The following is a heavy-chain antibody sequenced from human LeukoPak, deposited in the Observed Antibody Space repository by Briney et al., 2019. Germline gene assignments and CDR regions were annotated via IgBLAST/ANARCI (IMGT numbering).Heavy chain of an antibody. J-gene: IGHJ6*03. CDR3: ARGGSPIYYYYMDV. Sequence: ASVTVSCKASGYTFTVYFMHWVRQAPGQGLEWMVWINPNSGGTNFAQKFQGRVTMARDTSISTAYMELSRLRSDDTAVYYCARGGSPIYYYYMDVWGKGTTVTISS. V-gene: IGHV1-2*02. CDR2: INPNSGGT. CDR1: GYTFTVYF. D-gene: IGHD2-2*01.